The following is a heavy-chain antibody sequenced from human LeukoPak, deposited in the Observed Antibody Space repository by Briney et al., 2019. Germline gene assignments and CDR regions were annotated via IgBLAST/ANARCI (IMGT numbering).Heavy chain of an antibody. CDR2: IYTSGST. V-gene: IGHV4-61*02. J-gene: IGHJ3*02. Sequence: SETLSLTCTVSGGSISSGSYYWSWIRQPAGKGLEWIGRIYTSGSTNYNPSLKSRVTISVDTSKNQFSLKLSSVTAADTAVYYCARDPLGVPAATDAFDIWGQGTMVTVSS. D-gene: IGHD2-2*01. CDR3: ARDPLGVPAATDAFDI. CDR1: GGSISSGSYY.